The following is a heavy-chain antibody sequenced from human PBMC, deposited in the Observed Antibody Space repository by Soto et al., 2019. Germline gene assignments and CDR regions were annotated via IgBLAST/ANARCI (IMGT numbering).Heavy chain of an antibody. CDR2: IYHIGST. J-gene: IGHJ4*02. V-gene: IGHV4-31*03. CDR1: GGSISSDAYN. CDR3: ARKPTDYDSENYHYGFDY. D-gene: IGHD3-22*01. Sequence: PSETLSLTCTVSGGSISSDAYNWSWIRQHPGKGLEWIGDIYHIGSTHYNPSLKSRVTISVDTAKNQFSLKLNSVTAADTAVYYCARKPTDYDSENYHYGFDYWGQGTLVTVSS.